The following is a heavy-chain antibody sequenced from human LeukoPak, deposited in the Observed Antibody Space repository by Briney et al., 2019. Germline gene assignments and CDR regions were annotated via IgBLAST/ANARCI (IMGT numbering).Heavy chain of an antibody. V-gene: IGHV4-34*01. J-gene: IGHJ4*02. Sequence: EPSETLSLTCAVYGGSFSGYYWSWIRQPPGKGLEWIGEINHSGRTNYNPSLKSRVTISVDTSKNQFSLKLSSVTAADTAVYYCARELRGYSYGSVDYWGQGTLVTVSS. CDR3: ARELRGYSYGSVDY. CDR1: GGSFSGYY. D-gene: IGHD5-18*01. CDR2: INHSGRT.